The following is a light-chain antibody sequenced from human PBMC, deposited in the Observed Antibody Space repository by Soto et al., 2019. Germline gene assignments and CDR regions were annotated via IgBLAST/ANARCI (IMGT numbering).Light chain of an antibody. J-gene: IGKJ1*01. CDR2: EAS. CDR3: QKYNAAPKT. Sequence: DIQMTQSPSSLSASVGDRVIITCRASQGFGDHLAWYQQRPGKVPKLLIYEASTLQSGVSSRFSGSGSGTEFTLTISSLQPEDVATYYCQKYNAAPKTFGEGTKVEVK. V-gene: IGKV1-27*01. CDR1: QGFGDH.